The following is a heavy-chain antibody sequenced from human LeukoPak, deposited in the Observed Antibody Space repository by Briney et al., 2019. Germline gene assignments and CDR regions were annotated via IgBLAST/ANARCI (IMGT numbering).Heavy chain of an antibody. J-gene: IGHJ3*02. CDR2: ISSSSSYI. Sequence: GGSLRLSCAASGFTFSSYSMNWVRQAPGKGLEWVSSISSSSSYIYYADSVKGRFTISRDNAKNSLYLQMNSLRAEDTAVYYCARDYSGYDGAFDIWGRGTMVTVSS. CDR3: ARDYSGYDGAFDI. V-gene: IGHV3-21*01. CDR1: GFTFSSYS. D-gene: IGHD5-12*01.